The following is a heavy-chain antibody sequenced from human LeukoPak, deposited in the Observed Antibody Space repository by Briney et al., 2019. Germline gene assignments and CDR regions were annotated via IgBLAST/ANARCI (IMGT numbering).Heavy chain of an antibody. CDR3: ARGGGDIVVVPAARVCFDP. CDR1: GYTFTSYY. Sequence: ASVTVSCKASGYTFTSYYMHWVRQAPGQGLEWMGIINPIGGSTSYAQKFQGRVTMTRDMSTSTVYMEMSSLRSEDTAEYYCARGGGDIVVVPAARVCFDPWGKGTLVTVSS. V-gene: IGHV1-46*01. D-gene: IGHD2-2*01. CDR2: INPIGGST. J-gene: IGHJ5*02.